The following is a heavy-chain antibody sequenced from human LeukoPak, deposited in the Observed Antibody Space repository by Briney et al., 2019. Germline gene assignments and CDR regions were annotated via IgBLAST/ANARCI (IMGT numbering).Heavy chain of an antibody. D-gene: IGHD5-18*01. Sequence: PSETLSLTCTVSGYSISSGYYWGWIRQPPGKGLEWIGSIYYSGSTHYDPSLKSRVTISVDTSKNQFSLKLSSVTAADTAVYYCAREGTGYSYGYGNWFDPWGQGTLVTVSS. CDR2: IYYSGST. V-gene: IGHV4-38-2*02. CDR3: AREGTGYSYGYGNWFDP. CDR1: GYSISSGYY. J-gene: IGHJ5*02.